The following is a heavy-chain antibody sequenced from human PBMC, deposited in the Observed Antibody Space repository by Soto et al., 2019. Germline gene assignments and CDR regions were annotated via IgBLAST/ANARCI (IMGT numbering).Heavy chain of an antibody. Sequence: EVQLVESGGGLVQPGGSLRLSCAASGFSVSDNYMSWVRQAPGKGLEWISVIYSSGDTNDADSVKGVLTISRNNYGKNLYLQINDLRVEDTATYSCSRYPGYGMGVGLDPWGQGLPVTVSS. CDR3: SRYPGYGMGVGLDP. J-gene: IGHJ5*02. CDR2: IYSSGDT. D-gene: IGHD2-15*01. V-gene: IGHV3-66*01. CDR1: GFSVSDNY.